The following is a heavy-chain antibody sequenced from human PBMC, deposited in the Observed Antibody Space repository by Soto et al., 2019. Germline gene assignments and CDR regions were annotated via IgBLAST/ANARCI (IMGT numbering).Heavy chain of an antibody. CDR2: IYYIGST. Sequence: SETLSLTCTVCGGSISSGDYYWSWIRQPPGKGLEWIGYIYYIGSTYYNPSLKSRVTISVDTPENQLSLRLSSVTAADTAVYYCAGTSSNYYDRSGYHLDYWGQGALVAFSS. J-gene: IGHJ4*02. V-gene: IGHV4-30-4*01. D-gene: IGHD3-22*01. CDR1: GGSISSGDYY. CDR3: AGTSSNYYDRSGYHLDY.